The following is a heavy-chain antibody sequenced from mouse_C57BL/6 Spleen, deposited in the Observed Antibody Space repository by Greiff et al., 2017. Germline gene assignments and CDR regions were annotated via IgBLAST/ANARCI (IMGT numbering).Heavy chain of an antibody. CDR1: GYTFTDYY. CDR3: ARSGAVYFDY. V-gene: IGHV1-19*01. Sequence: EVKLQESGPVLVKPGASVKMSCKASGYTFTDYYMNWVKQSHGKSLEWIGVINPYNGGTSYNQKFKGKATLTVDKSSSTAYMELNSLTSEDSAVYYCARSGAVYFDYWGQGTTLTVSS. J-gene: IGHJ2*01. CDR2: INPYNGGT.